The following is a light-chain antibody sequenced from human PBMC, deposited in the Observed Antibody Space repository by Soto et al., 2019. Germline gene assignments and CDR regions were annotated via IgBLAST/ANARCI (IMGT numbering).Light chain of an antibody. V-gene: IGKV3-11*01. CDR3: QQRSNWPPIT. CDR1: QSVSSN. Sequence: EIVMTQAPATLSVSPVERATLSCTPSQSVSSNLAWYQQKPGQAPRLLIYDASNRATGIPARFSGSGSGTDFTLTISSLEPEDFAVYYCQQRSNWPPITFGQGTRLEIK. J-gene: IGKJ5*01. CDR2: DAS.